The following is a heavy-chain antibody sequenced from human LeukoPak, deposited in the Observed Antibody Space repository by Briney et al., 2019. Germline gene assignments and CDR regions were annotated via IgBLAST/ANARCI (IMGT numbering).Heavy chain of an antibody. V-gene: IGHV3-7*01. D-gene: IGHD4-11*01. CDR2: IKLDGSDK. Sequence: GGSLRLSCAASGFTFSRFWMSWVRQAPGKGLEWVANIKLDGSDKYYGDSVKGRFTIPRDNAKNSLYLQMNSLRVEDTAVYFCARVYSDYGDYWGQGTLVTVSS. J-gene: IGHJ4*02. CDR3: ARVYSDYGDY. CDR1: GFTFSRFW.